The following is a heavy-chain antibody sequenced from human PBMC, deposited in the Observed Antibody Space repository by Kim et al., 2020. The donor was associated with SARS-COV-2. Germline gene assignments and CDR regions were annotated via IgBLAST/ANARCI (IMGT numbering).Heavy chain of an antibody. CDR3: TTDTLLWFGEFQYYFDY. Sequence: VKGRFTISRDDSKNTLYLQMNSLKTEDTAVYYCTTDTLLWFGEFQYYFDYWGQGTLVTVSS. J-gene: IGHJ4*02. D-gene: IGHD3-10*01. V-gene: IGHV3-15*01.